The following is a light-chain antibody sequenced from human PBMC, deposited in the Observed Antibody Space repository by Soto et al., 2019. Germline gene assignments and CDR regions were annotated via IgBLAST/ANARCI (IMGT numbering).Light chain of an antibody. CDR2: DAS. CDR3: QHYNSYSEA. V-gene: IGKV1-5*01. Sequence: IQMTQYPSTLSASVGDRVTITCRASQSISSWLAWYQQKPGKAPKLLIYDASSLESGVPSRFSGSGSGTEFTLTISSLQPDDFATYYCQHYNSYSEACGQGTKV. CDR1: QSISSW. J-gene: IGKJ1*01.